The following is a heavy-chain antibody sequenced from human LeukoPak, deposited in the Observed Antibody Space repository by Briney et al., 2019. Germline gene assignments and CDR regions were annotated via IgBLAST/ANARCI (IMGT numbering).Heavy chain of an antibody. D-gene: IGHD2-2*01. Sequence: VSVKVSCKASGYTFTSYYMHWVRQAPGQGLEWMGIINPSGGSTSYAQKFQGRATMTRDTSTSTVYMELSSLRSEDTAVYYCAILSRTAEYFDYWGQGTLVTVSS. J-gene: IGHJ4*02. CDR2: INPSGGST. V-gene: IGHV1-46*01. CDR1: GYTFTSYY. CDR3: AILSRTAEYFDY.